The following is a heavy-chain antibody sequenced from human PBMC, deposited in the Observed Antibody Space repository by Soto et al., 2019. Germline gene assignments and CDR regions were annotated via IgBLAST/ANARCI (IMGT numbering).Heavy chain of an antibody. Sequence: ESGGGVVQPGRSLRLSCAASGFNFKSYGMHWVHQAPGKGLEWVAVISFDGSNKYYADSVKGRFTISRDNSKNTLYLQMNSLRPEDTAAYYCAKGSSSVYYYYYGMDVWGQGTTVTVSS. CDR2: ISFDGSNK. V-gene: IGHV3-30*18. D-gene: IGHD6-6*01. CDR1: GFNFKSYG. J-gene: IGHJ6*02. CDR3: AKGSSSVYYYYYGMDV.